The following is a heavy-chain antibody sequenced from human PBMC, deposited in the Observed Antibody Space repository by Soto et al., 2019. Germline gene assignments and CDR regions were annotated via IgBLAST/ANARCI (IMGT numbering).Heavy chain of an antibody. CDR3: ACEVTYSVFDYLFDN. J-gene: IGHJ4*02. D-gene: IGHD2-21*02. Sequence: VQLVQSGAEVKKTGSSVKVSCKTSGGTFNNYTINWVRQAPGQGLERMGRSITVVDIANSALKFRDRVSITTYKGTSTAYRELSSLRSEGTAMYYCACEVTYSVFDYLFDNWVQGTLVTVSS. V-gene: IGHV1-69*02. CDR2: SITVVDIA. CDR1: GGTFNNYT.